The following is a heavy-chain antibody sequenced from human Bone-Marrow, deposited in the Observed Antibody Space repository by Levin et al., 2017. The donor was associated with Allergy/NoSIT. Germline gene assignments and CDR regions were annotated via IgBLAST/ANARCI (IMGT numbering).Heavy chain of an antibody. CDR2: INSDGSST. CDR3: ARGDILTGYLYWYFDR. V-gene: IGHV3-74*01. J-gene: IGHJ2*01. D-gene: IGHD3-9*01. CDR1: GFTFSSYW. Sequence: AGESLKISCAASGFTFSSYWMHWVRQAPGKGLVWVSRINSDGSSTSYADSVKGRFTISRDNAKNTLYLQMNSLRAEDTAVYYCARGDILTGYLYWYFDRWGRGTLVTVSS.